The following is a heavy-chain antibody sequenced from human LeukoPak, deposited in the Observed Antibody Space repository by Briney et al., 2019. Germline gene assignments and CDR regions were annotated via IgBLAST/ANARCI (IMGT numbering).Heavy chain of an antibody. CDR3: ARDNYDSSGFLKY. CDR1: VVSFTSSSYY. D-gene: IGHD3-22*01. CDR2: IYYSGST. Sequence: SGTLSLTCTVSVVSFTSSSYYWGCIRQPPGKGLEWIVSIYYSGSTYYNPSLKRRVTISVDTSKNQFFLKLMSLTPADTAIFYCARDNYDSSGFLKYWGQGTLVTVSS. V-gene: IGHV4-39*01. J-gene: IGHJ4*02.